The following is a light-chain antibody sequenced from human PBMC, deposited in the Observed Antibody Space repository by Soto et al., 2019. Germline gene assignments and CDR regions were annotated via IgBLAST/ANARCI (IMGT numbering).Light chain of an antibody. V-gene: IGLV2-14*01. Sequence: QSALTQPASVSGSPGQSTTISCTGTSSDVGGYNYVSWHQQHPGKAPKVMIYDVSNRPSGVSNRFSGSKSGNTASLTISGLQAEDEAVYYCSSYTSSSTLYVFGTGTKLTVL. J-gene: IGLJ1*01. CDR3: SSYTSSSTLYV. CDR1: SSDVGGYNY. CDR2: DVS.